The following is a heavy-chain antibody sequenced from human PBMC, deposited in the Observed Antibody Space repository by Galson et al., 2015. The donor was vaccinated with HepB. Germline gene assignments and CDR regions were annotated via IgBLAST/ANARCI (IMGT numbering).Heavy chain of an antibody. Sequence: SLRLSCAASGFTFSSYAMHWVRQAPGKGLEWVAVTSYEGNYKYSADSVKGRFTISRDNSKNRLYLEMNSLRVEDTAVYYCARDCSIRRLWFGELCGPDNWGQGTQVTVSS. D-gene: IGHD3-10*01. CDR2: TSYEGNYK. CDR1: GFTFSSYA. J-gene: IGHJ4*02. CDR3: ARDCSIRRLWFGELCGPDN. V-gene: IGHV3-30*04.